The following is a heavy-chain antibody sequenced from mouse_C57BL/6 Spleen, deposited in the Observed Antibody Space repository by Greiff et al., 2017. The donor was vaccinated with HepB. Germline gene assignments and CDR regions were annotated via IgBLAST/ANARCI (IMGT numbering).Heavy chain of an antibody. Sequence: EVQGVESGGGLVKPGGSLKLSCAASGFTFSSYAMSWVRQTPEKRLEWVATISDGGSYTYYPDNVKGRFTISRDNAKNNLYLQMSHLKSEDTAMYYCTRDRAYYGSSYLDYWGQGTTLTVSS. D-gene: IGHD1-1*01. CDR2: ISDGGSYT. CDR1: GFTFSSYA. V-gene: IGHV5-4*01. CDR3: TRDRAYYGSSYLDY. J-gene: IGHJ2*01.